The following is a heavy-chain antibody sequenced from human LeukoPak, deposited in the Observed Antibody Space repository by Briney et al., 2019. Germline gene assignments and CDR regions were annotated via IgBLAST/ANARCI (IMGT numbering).Heavy chain of an antibody. CDR1: GGSLSTTSW. Sequence: SESLSLTCTVSGGSLSTTSWWVWLRQPPGRGLEGIGEVYYTGGGNNNYNPSLKSRVTISIDTSRNQFSLKLRSVTAADTAVYFCARDNPRTTGYSSGSTFDFWGQGILVTVSS. CDR2: VYYTGGGNN. V-gene: IGHV4-4*02. D-gene: IGHD6-19*01. CDR3: ARDNPRTTGYSSGSTFDF. J-gene: IGHJ4*02.